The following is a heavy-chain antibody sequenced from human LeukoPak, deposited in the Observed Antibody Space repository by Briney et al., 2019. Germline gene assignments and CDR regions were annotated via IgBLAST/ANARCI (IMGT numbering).Heavy chain of an antibody. Sequence: GKSLRLSCAASGFTFSGSAMHWVRQAPGKGLEWVALISYDGKNKYYVDSVKGRFTISRDNSKDTVYLEMNSLRVEDTAVYFCARDGLYQDSDGFDSETFDYWGQGPLVTVSS. CDR2: ISYDGKNK. CDR3: ARDGLYQDSDGFDSETFDY. CDR1: GFTFSGSA. V-gene: IGHV3-30*04. J-gene: IGHJ4*02. D-gene: IGHD2-2*01.